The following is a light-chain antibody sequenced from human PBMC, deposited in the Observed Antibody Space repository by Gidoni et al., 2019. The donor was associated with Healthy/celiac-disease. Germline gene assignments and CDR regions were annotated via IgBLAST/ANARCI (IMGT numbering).Light chain of an antibody. CDR2: YAS. J-gene: IGKJ4*01. Sequence: AIRLTQSPFSLSASVGDRVTITCWASQGISCYLAWYQQKPAKAPKLFIYYASSVQSVVPSRFSGSGSGTDYTLTISRLQPEDFATYYGQRYYSTITFGGGTKVEIK. V-gene: IGKV1D-43*01. CDR3: QRYYSTIT. CDR1: QGISCY.